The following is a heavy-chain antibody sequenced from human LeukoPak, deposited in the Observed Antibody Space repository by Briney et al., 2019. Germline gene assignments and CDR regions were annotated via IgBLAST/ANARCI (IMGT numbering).Heavy chain of an antibody. V-gene: IGHV3-74*01. D-gene: IGHD1-1*01. CDR3: ARVEGTGLPDY. Sequence: PGGSLRLSCAASGFTFSSYWMHRVRQAPGKGLVWVSRINTDGSSTSYADSVKGRFTISRDNAKNTLYLQMNSLRAEDTAVYYCARVEGTGLPDYWGQGTLVTVSS. CDR2: INTDGSST. J-gene: IGHJ4*02. CDR1: GFTFSSYW.